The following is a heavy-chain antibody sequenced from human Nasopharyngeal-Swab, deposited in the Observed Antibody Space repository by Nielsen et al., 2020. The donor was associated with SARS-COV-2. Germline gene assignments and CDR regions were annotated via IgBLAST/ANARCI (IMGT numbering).Heavy chain of an antibody. CDR1: GGTFSSYA. D-gene: IGHD3-10*01. CDR3: ANWVGSSYAFDI. CDR2: IIPIFGTA. V-gene: IGHV1-69*06. Sequence: SVKVSCKASGGTFSSYAISWVRQAPGQGLEWMGGIIPIFGTANYAQKFQGRVTITADKSTSTAYMELSSLRSEDTAVYYCANWVGSSYAFDIWGQGTMVTVSS. J-gene: IGHJ3*02.